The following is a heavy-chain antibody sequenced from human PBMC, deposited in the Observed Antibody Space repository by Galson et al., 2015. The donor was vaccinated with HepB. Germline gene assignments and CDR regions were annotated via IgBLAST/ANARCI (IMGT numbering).Heavy chain of an antibody. CDR1: GFTFSSYS. V-gene: IGHV3-21*01. CDR3: PRESGRDGYNFFDY. Sequence: SLRLSCAASGFTFSSYSMNWVRQAPGKGLEWVSSISSSSSYIYYADSVKGRFTISRDNAKNSLYLEMNSLGAEDTAVYFCPRESGRDGYNFFDYWGHGTLVTVSS. J-gene: IGHJ4*01. CDR2: ISSSSSYI. D-gene: IGHD5-24*01.